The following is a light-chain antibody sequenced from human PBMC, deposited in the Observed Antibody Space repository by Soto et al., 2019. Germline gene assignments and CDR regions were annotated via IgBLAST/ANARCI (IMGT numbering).Light chain of an antibody. Sequence: DIQMTKSPASLSASLEDRVTITCLASQTVRTYLNWYQQKPGKAPKLLIYAASNLQSGVPSRFSGSGSGTDFTLTISSLRPEDFATYWCQQSYDTPVTFGQGTRLENK. CDR3: QQSYDTPVT. CDR2: AAS. J-gene: IGKJ5*01. CDR1: QTVRTY. V-gene: IGKV1-39*01.